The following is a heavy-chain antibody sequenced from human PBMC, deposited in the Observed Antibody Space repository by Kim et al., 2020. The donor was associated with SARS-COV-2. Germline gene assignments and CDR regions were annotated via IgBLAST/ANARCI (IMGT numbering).Heavy chain of an antibody. V-gene: IGHV4-31*02. Sequence: SRVTISVDTSKNQFSLKLSSVTAADTAVYYCARGHIVVVPAATPEGWFDPWGQGTLVTVSS. CDR3: ARGHIVVVPAATPEGWFDP. D-gene: IGHD2-2*01. J-gene: IGHJ5*02.